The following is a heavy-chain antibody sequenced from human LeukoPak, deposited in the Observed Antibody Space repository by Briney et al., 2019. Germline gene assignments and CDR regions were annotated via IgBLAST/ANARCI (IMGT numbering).Heavy chain of an antibody. CDR1: GYTFSSYA. Sequence: GASVKVSCKASGYTFSSYAMHWVRQAPGQRPGWMGWINAGNGNTKYSQKFQGRVTITRDTSASTAYMELSSLRAEDTAVYYCARVSSSWSGSFGYWGQGTLVTVSS. J-gene: IGHJ4*02. CDR2: INAGNGNT. CDR3: ARVSSSWSGSFGY. D-gene: IGHD6-13*01. V-gene: IGHV1-3*01.